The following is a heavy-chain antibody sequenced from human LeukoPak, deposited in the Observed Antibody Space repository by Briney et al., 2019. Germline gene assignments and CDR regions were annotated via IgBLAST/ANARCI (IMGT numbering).Heavy chain of an antibody. J-gene: IGHJ4*02. V-gene: IGHV3-9*03. CDR3: AKDKTYYYDSSGYFDY. D-gene: IGHD3-22*01. CDR1: GFTFDDYA. CDR2: ISWNSGSI. Sequence: PGGSLRLSCAASGFTFDDYAMHWVRQAPGKGLEWVSGISWNSGSIGYADSVKGRFTISRDNAKNSLYLQMSSLRAEDMALYYCAKDKTYYYDSSGYFDYWGQGTLVTVSS.